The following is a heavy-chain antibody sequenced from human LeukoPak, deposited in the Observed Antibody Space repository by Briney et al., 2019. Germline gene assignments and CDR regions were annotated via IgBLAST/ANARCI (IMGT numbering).Heavy chain of an antibody. Sequence: ASVSLSYKATGHSFTKYSLLWARQAPGQGLEWMGWTSAYNGDTNDAQKVQGRVTMTTDTSTNTAYMELRSLRYDDTAVYYCARDFESCPNAGCYALFDSWGQGTLVTVSS. CDR1: GHSFTKYS. D-gene: IGHD2-2*01. V-gene: IGHV1-18*01. CDR2: TSAYNGDT. CDR3: ARDFESCPNAGCYALFDS. J-gene: IGHJ4*02.